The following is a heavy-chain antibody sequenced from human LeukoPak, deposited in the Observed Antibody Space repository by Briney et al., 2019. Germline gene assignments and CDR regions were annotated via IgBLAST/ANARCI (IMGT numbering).Heavy chain of an antibody. CDR2: ISRDGKRQ. Sequence: PGGSLRLSCAASGFTFSSYVMSWVRQAPGKGLEWLATISRDGKRQFYTDSVKGRFTISRDDSRNTLYLQMNSLRPEDTAVYYCARDRLNRAYCGNDCYSAAFDYWGQGTLVTVSS. V-gene: IGHV3-30*03. D-gene: IGHD2-21*02. J-gene: IGHJ4*02. CDR3: ARDRLNRAYCGNDCYSAAFDY. CDR1: GFTFSSYV.